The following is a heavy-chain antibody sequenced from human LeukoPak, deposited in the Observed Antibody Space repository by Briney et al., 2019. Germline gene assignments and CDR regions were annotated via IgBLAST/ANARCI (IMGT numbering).Heavy chain of an antibody. CDR3: ARDRWHDY. Sequence: GGSLRLSCAASGFTFSSYSMNWVRQAPGKGLGWVSSISTSSNYLYYADSVKGRFTISRDNAKNSLFLQMNSLRAEDTAVYYCARDRWHDYWGQGTLVTVSS. CDR1: GFTFSSYS. J-gene: IGHJ4*02. D-gene: IGHD2-15*01. V-gene: IGHV3-21*01. CDR2: ISTSSNYL.